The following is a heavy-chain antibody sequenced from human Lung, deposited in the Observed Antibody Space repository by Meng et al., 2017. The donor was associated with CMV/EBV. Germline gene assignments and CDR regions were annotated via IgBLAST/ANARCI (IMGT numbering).Heavy chain of an antibody. CDR2: ISCYNGDT. V-gene: IGHV1-18*01. J-gene: IGHJ4*02. CDR3: ARDPSNTSGRYAYFDY. Sequence: PLMQSGAEGMKPGASVRVSCKASGYTFTHHGISWIRQAPGQGLEWMGWISCYNGDTNYAQKFQGRVTMTTDTSTSTAYMDLRSLRSDDTAVYYCARDPSNTSGRYAYFDYWGQGTLVTVSS. CDR1: GYTFTHHG. D-gene: IGHD6-19*01.